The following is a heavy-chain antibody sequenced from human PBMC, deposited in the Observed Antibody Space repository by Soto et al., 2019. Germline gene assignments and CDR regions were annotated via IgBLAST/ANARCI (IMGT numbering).Heavy chain of an antibody. CDR2: IYHSGST. Sequence: QVQLQESGPGLVKPSGTLSLTCAVSGGSISSSNWWSWVRQPPGKGLEWIGEIYHSGSTNYNPSLKIRVTISVDKSKNQFSLKLSSVTAADTAVYYCARDGRGSSGWSVWFDPWGQGTLVTVSS. J-gene: IGHJ5*02. CDR1: GGSISSSNW. D-gene: IGHD6-19*01. V-gene: IGHV4-4*02. CDR3: ARDGRGSSGWSVWFDP.